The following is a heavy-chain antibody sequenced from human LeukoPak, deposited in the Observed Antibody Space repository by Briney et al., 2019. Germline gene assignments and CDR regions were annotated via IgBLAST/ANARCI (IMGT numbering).Heavy chain of an antibody. CDR2: IKQDGSEK. V-gene: IGHV3-7*01. Sequence: GGSLRLSCAASGFTFSSYWMSWVRQAPGKGLEWVANIKQDGSEKYYVDSVKGRFTISRDNAKNSLYLQMNSLRAEDTAVYYCARDDRRLLWFGELPTPGNNWFDPWGQGILVTVSS. D-gene: IGHD3-10*01. CDR3: ARDDRRLLWFGELPTPGNNWFDP. CDR1: GFTFSSYW. J-gene: IGHJ5*02.